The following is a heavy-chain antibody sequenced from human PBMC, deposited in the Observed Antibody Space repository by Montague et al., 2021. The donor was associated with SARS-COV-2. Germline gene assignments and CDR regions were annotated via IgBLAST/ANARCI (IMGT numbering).Heavy chain of an antibody. D-gene: IGHD3-3*01. CDR2: IYYSGST. V-gene: IGHV4-59*02. CDR3: ARAGGFYDYWSGYSSSAGFFDP. Sequence: SETLSLTCTVSGGSVSRYYWSWIRQSPGKGLQWLGYIYYSGSTDYNPSLKSRVTMSVDTSKNQLPLRLNSVTTADTAVYFCARAGGFYDYWSGYSSSAGFFDPWGQGILVTVSS. J-gene: IGHJ5*02. CDR1: GGSVSRYY.